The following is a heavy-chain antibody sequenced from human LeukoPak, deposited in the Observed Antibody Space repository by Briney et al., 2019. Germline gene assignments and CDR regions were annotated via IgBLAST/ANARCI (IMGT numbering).Heavy chain of an antibody. D-gene: IGHD1-26*01. CDR2: ITSSSSYI. V-gene: IGHV3-21*01. CDR3: ARDPYSGGYGDYYYYYMDV. J-gene: IGHJ6*03. CDR1: GFTFSSYN. Sequence: GSLRLSCAASGFTFSSYNMNWVRQAPGKGLEWVSSITSSSSYIYYADSVKGRFTISRDNAKNSLYLQINSLRAEDTAVYYCARDPYSGGYGDYYYYYMDVWGKGTTVTISS.